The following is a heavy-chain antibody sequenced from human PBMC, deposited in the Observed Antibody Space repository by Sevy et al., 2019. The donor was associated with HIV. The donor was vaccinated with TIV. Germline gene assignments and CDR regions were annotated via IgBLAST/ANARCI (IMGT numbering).Heavy chain of an antibody. Sequence: GGSLRLSCAASEFSFRNYGMHWVRQAPGKGLEWVAVISYDGSNTHYADSVKGRFTISRDNSKNTLFLQMSSLRAEDTAVYHCAKQDNWNDFPFDYWGQGILVTVSS. D-gene: IGHD1-1*01. J-gene: IGHJ4*02. CDR2: ISYDGSNT. V-gene: IGHV3-30*18. CDR3: AKQDNWNDFPFDY. CDR1: EFSFRNYG.